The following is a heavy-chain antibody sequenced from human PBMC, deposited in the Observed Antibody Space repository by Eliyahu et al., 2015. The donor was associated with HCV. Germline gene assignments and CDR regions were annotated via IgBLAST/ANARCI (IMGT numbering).Heavy chain of an antibody. V-gene: IGHV4-59*01. CDR1: GGSIPTYY. D-gene: IGHD6-19*01. Sequence: QVQLQESGPGLVKPSETLSLTCTVXGGSIPTYYWXWIRQPPGKGLEWIGYTHXSGSTNHNPSLKXRVTISVXTXKNQFSLNLTSVTAADTAVYYCASGGGGIAVAGTGGWFDPWGQGTLVTVSS. J-gene: IGHJ5*02. CDR3: ASGGGGIAVAGTGGWFDP. CDR2: THXSGST.